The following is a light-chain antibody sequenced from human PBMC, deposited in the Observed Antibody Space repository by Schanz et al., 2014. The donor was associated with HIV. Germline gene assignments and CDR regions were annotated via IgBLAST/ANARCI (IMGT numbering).Light chain of an antibody. V-gene: IGLV2-8*01. J-gene: IGLJ3*02. CDR2: EVT. Sequence: QSALTQPPSASGSPGQSVTISCTGTNSDVGGHNYVSWFQQHPGKPPRLIIYEVTKRPSGVPDRFSGSKSGNTASLTISGLQAEDEADYYCWSYAGSSTWVFGGGTKLTVL. CDR3: WSYAGSSTWV. CDR1: NSDVGGHNY.